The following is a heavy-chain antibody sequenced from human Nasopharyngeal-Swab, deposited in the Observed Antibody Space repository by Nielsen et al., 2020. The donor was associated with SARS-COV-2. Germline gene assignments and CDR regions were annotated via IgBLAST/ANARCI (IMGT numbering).Heavy chain of an antibody. D-gene: IGHD3-3*01. V-gene: IGHV3-23*01. J-gene: IGHJ6*02. CDR2: ISGSGGST. Sequence: GGSLRLSCAASGFTFGSFAMNWVRQAPGKGLEWLSAISGSGGSTYYADSVKGRFTISRDNSKNTLYLQMNSLRAEDTAVYYCAKVSTHYDFWSGYLESRYYYGMDVWGQGTTVTVSS. CDR1: GFTFGSFA. CDR3: AKVSTHYDFWSGYLESRYYYGMDV.